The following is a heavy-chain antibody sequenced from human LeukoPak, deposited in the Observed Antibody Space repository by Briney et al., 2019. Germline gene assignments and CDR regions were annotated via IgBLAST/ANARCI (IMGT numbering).Heavy chain of an antibody. D-gene: IGHD1-26*01. CDR1: GYTFIGYY. CDR2: INPNSGGT. V-gene: IGHV1-2*02. J-gene: IGHJ3*02. CDR3: ARGTKVGADTRGDTFEI. Sequence: GASVKVSCKASGYTFIGYYIHWVRQAPGQGLEWMGWINPNSGGTKYAQKFQGRVTMTRDTSINTAYMELSADDTAVYYCARGTKVGADTRGDTFEIWGQGTMVTVSS.